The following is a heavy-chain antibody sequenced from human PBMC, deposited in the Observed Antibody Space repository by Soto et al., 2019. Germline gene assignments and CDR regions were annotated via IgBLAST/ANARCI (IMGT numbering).Heavy chain of an antibody. CDR2: ISSSSSYI. J-gene: IGHJ4*02. D-gene: IGHD5-18*01. CDR1: GFTFSSYS. Sequence: EVQLVESGGGLVKPRGSLRLSCAASGFTFSSYSMNWVRQAPGKGLEWVSSISSSSSYIYYADSVKGRFTISRDNAKNSLYLQMNSLRAEDTAVYYCAGGVDTAMFYWGQGTLVTVSS. V-gene: IGHV3-21*01. CDR3: AGGVDTAMFY.